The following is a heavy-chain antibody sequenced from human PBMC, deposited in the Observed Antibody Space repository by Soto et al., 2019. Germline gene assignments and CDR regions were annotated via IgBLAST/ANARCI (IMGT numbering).Heavy chain of an antibody. V-gene: IGHV3-30*18. D-gene: IGHD3-3*01. CDR2: ISYDGSNK. CDR3: AKAQRPTIFGVVTRYYYGMDV. CDR1: GFTFSSYG. Sequence: GGSLRLSCAASGFTFSSYGMHWVRQAPGKGLEWVAVISYDGSNKYYADSVKGRFTISRDNSKNTLYLQMNSLRAEDTAVYYCAKAQRPTIFGVVTRYYYGMDVWGQGTTVTVSS. J-gene: IGHJ6*02.